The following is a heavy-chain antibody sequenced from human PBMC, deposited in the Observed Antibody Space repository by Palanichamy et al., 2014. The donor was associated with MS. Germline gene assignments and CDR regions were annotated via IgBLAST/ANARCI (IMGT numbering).Heavy chain of an antibody. CDR1: GGSFSGYY. J-gene: IGHJ4*02. CDR3: ARTSGWYGLIDF. CDR2: INHGGDT. Sequence: QVQLQQWGAGLLKPSETLSLTCAVYGGSFSGYYWSWIRQPPGKGLEWIGEINHGGDTNYNPSLKSRVTISVDTSRMQFSLTLTSVTAAGTAVFYCARTSGWYGLIDFWGQGTLLTVSS. D-gene: IGHD6-19*01. V-gene: IGHV4-34*01.